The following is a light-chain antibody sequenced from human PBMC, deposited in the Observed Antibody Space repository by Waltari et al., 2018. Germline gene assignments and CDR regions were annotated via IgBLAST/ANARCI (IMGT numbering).Light chain of an antibody. CDR2: EVY. CDR3: CSYAGRSTLV. CDR1: SSDVGASTL. V-gene: IGLV2-23*02. Sequence: QSALTQPAPVSGSAGQSITISCTGTSSDVGASTLISWYQHYPGKAPTLMIYEVYKRPSGVSDRFSGSKSDNTASLTISGLQAEDEADYYCCSYAGRSTLVFGGGTKLTVL. J-gene: IGLJ2*01.